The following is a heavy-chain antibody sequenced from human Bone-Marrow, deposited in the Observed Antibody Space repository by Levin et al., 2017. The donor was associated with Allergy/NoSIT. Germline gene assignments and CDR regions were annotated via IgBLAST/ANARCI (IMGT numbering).Heavy chain of an antibody. J-gene: IGHJ5*02. CDR1: GFTFSSYW. CDR3: ARDRNWGSWDWFDP. V-gene: IGHV3-7*01. CDR2: IKQDGSEK. D-gene: IGHD7-27*01. Sequence: GGSLRLSCTASGFTFSSYWMSWVRQAPGKGLEWVANIKQDGSEKYYVDSVKGRFTISRDNAKNSLYLQMNSLRAEDTAVYYCARDRNWGSWDWFDPWGQGTLVTVSS.